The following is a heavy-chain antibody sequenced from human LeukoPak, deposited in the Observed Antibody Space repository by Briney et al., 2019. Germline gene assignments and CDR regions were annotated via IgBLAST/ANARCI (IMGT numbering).Heavy chain of an antibody. CDR3: AKDSITMFRWLDY. V-gene: IGHV3-11*01. D-gene: IGHD3-10*01. J-gene: IGHJ4*02. CDR2: ISSSGST. Sequence: GGSLRLSCAASGFTFSDYCMSWIRQAPGKGLEWVSYISSSGSTYYADSVKGRFTISRDNSKNTLYLQMNSLRAEDTAVYYCAKDSITMFRWLDYWGQGTLVTVSS. CDR1: GFTFSDYC.